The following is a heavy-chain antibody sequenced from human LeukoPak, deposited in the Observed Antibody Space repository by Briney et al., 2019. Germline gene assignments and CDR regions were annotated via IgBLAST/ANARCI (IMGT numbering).Heavy chain of an antibody. Sequence: ASVKVSCKASGYTFTGYYMHWVRQAPGQGLEWMGWINPNNGGTNYAQKFQGRVTMTRDTSISTAYMELSRLRSDDTAVYYCARNTYYYDSSGNWGQGTLVTVSS. CDR3: ARNTYYYDSSGN. D-gene: IGHD3-22*01. CDR2: INPNNGGT. J-gene: IGHJ4*02. V-gene: IGHV1-2*02. CDR1: GYTFTGYY.